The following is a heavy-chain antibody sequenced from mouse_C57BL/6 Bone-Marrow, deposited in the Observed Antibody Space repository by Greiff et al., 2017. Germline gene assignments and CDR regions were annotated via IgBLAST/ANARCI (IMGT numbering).Heavy chain of an antibody. J-gene: IGHJ2*01. D-gene: IGHD2-3*01. CDR1: GFTFSSYG. V-gene: IGHV5-6*01. Sequence: EVQLVESGGDLVKPGGSLKLSCAASGFTFSSYGMSWVRQTPDKRLEWVATISSGGSYTYYPDSVKGRFTISRDNDKNTLYLQMSSLKSEDTAMYYCARHWLLDYWGQGTTLTVSS. CDR3: ARHWLLDY. CDR2: ISSGGSYT.